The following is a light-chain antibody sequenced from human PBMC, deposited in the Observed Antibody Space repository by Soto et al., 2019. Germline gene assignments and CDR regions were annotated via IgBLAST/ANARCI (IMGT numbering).Light chain of an antibody. V-gene: IGKV1-5*03. CDR3: HQYDTYPWT. Sequence: DTQMTQSPSTLSAFVGDRVTITCLASQSVSSWLAWYQQKPGKAPKVLIYTASTLGSGVPSRFSVSETGTDFTLNIDSLQPDDFATYYCHQYDTYPWTFGQGTKVEMK. CDR1: QSVSSW. J-gene: IGKJ1*01. CDR2: TAS.